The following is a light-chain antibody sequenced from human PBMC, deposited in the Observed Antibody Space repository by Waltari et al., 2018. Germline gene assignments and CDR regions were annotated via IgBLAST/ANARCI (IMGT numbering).Light chain of an antibody. CDR1: QTASSSY. CDR3: QEYGSS. V-gene: IGKV3-20*01. CDR2: GSA. Sequence: IVLSPSPVTLPLSPGARATLPCSTSQTASSSYYIWYQQKPGQVQRLLIYGSASRATGIPDRFSGSESGTDFTLTISRLEPEDFAVYSCQEYGSSFGQGTRLEIK. J-gene: IGKJ5*01.